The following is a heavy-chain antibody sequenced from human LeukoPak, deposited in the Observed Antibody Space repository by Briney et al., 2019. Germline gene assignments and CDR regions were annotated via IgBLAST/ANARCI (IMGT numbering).Heavy chain of an antibody. Sequence: GGSLRLPCAASGFTFSSYWMSWVRQAPGKGLEWVANIKQDGSEKYYVDSVKGRFTISRDNAKNSLYLQMNSLRAEDTAVYYCARDLAVAPMGYFDIWGQGTMVTVSS. V-gene: IGHV3-7*01. D-gene: IGHD6-19*01. J-gene: IGHJ3*02. CDR3: ARDLAVAPMGYFDI. CDR2: IKQDGSEK. CDR1: GFTFSSYW.